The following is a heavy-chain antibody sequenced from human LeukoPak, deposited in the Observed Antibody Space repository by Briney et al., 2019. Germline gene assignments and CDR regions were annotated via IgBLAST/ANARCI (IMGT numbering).Heavy chain of an antibody. Sequence: PGGSLRLSCAASGFTFSSYWMHWVRQAPGKGLVWVSGINRDGSRTGSTDSVKGRFTISRDNAKNTLYLQMNSLRAEDTAVYFCARENPSALDFWGQGTLVGVSS. D-gene: IGHD1-14*01. J-gene: IGHJ4*02. CDR3: ARENPSALDF. CDR2: INRDGSRT. CDR1: GFTFSSYW. V-gene: IGHV3-74*01.